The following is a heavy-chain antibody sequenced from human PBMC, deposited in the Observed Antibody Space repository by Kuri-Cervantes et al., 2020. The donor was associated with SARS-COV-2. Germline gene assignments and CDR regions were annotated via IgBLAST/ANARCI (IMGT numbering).Heavy chain of an antibody. CDR3: TSNDPRRAYYYYGMDV. CDR2: INPSGGST. Sequence: ASVKVSCKASGYTFTSYYMHWVRQAPGQGLEWMGIINPSGGSTSYAQKFQGRVTMTRDTSTSTVYMELSSLRSEDTAVYYCTSNDPRRAYYYYGMDVWGQGTTVTVSS. J-gene: IGHJ6*02. D-gene: IGHD1-1*01. V-gene: IGHV1-46*03. CDR1: GYTFTSYY.